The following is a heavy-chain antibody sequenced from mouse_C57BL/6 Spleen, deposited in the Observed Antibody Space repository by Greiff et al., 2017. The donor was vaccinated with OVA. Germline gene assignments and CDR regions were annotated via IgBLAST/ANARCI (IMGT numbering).Heavy chain of an antibody. J-gene: IGHJ3*01. CDR3: ARERSYYGSSYPFAY. D-gene: IGHD1-1*01. V-gene: IGHV1-64*01. CDR1: GYTFTSYW. CDR2: IHPNSGST. Sequence: VQLQQPGAELVKPGASVKLSCKASGYTFTSYWMHWVKQRPGQGLEWIGMIHPNSGSTNYNEKFKSKATLTVDKSASTAYMQLSSLTSEDSAVYYCARERSYYGSSYPFAYWGQGTLVTVSA.